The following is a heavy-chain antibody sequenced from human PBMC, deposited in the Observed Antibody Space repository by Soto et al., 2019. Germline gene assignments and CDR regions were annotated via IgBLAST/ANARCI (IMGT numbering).Heavy chain of an antibody. D-gene: IGHD4-17*01. CDR1: GYSFTSYW. V-gene: IGHV5-10-1*01. J-gene: IGHJ6*02. CDR2: FDPSDSYT. Sequence: GESLKISCKGSGYSFTSYWISWVRQMPGKGLEWMGRFDPSDSYTNYSPSFQGHVTISADKSISTAYLQWSSLKASDTAMYYCARLSSGDYDYYYFYGMDVWGQGTTVTV. CDR3: ARLSSGDYDYYYFYGMDV.